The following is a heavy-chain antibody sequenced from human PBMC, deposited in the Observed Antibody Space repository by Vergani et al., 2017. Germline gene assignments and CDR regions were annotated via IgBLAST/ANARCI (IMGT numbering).Heavy chain of an antibody. V-gene: IGHV3-30*02. J-gene: IGHJ4*02. Sequence: QVQLVESGGGVVQPGGSLRLSWAASGFTFNSYGMHWVRQAPGKGLEWVASIRSDESRRYYGDSMEGPFTISRDNSKNTLYLQMKSLRPEDTAVYYCAKEGGGYCSGGTCYPEYWGQGTLVTVSS. CDR2: IRSDESRR. CDR3: AKEGGGYCSGGTCYPEY. CDR1: GFTFNSYG. D-gene: IGHD2-15*01.